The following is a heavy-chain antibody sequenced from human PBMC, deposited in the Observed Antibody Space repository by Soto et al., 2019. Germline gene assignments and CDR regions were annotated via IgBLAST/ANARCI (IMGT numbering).Heavy chain of an antibody. J-gene: IGHJ6*02. Sequence: EVLMVESGGGSVQPGGSLRLSCAASGFSIKNFEVNWVRQAPGKGLQWIAYLSTSGGNIYYADSVKGRFIISRDDANHSAHLQMNSLRVEDSAVYYCARARRMLPAAAKSFGLDVWGQGTTVSVTS. CDR2: LSTSGGNI. D-gene: IGHD2-15*01. V-gene: IGHV3-48*03. CDR3: ARARRMLPAAAKSFGLDV. CDR1: GFSIKNFE.